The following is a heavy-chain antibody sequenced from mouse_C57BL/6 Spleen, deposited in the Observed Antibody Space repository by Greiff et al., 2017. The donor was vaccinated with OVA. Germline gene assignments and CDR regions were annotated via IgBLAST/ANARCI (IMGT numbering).Heavy chain of an antibody. D-gene: IGHD3-3*01. CDR2: ISDGGSYT. J-gene: IGHJ4*01. Sequence: EVKLVESGGGLVKPGGSLKLSCAASGFTFSSYAMSWVRQTPEKRLEWVATISDGGSYTYYPDNVKGRFTISRDNAKNNLYLQMSHLKSEDTAMYYCARDRGYYAMGDWGKGPSVTAST. CDR3: ARDRGYYAMGD. CDR1: GFTFSSYA. V-gene: IGHV5-4*01.